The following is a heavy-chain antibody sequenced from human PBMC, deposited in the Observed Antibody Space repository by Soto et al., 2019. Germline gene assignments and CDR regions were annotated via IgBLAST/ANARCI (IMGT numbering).Heavy chain of an antibody. CDR1: GYTFTSYA. Sequence: GTSVKVSCKASGYTFTSYAMHWVRQAPGQRLEWMGWINAGNGNTKYSQKFQGRVTITRDTSASTAYMELSSLRSEDTAVYYCARARVVVTAPDYWGQGTLVTVSS. J-gene: IGHJ4*02. V-gene: IGHV1-3*01. CDR3: ARARVVVTAPDY. CDR2: INAGNGNT. D-gene: IGHD2-21*02.